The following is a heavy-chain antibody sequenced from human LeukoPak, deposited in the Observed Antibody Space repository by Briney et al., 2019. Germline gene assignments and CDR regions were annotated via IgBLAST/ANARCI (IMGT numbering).Heavy chain of an antibody. CDR3: ARGPGPSG. Sequence: GGSLRLSCAASGFTFSSYWMHWVRQAPEKGLVWVSRINSDGSSTSYADSVKGRFTISRDNAKNTLYLQMSSLRAEDTAVYYCARGPGPSGWGQGTLVTVSS. CDR2: INSDGSST. V-gene: IGHV3-74*01. J-gene: IGHJ4*02. D-gene: IGHD3-10*01. CDR1: GFTFSSYW.